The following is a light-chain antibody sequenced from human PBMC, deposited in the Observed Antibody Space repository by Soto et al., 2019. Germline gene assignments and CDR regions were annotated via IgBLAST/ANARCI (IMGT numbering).Light chain of an antibody. CDR3: SSYTTNSPLVF. Sequence: QSVLTQPASVSGSPGQSITISCTGTSSDIGGYNYVSWYRQHPGKAPKLMIYDVMYRHSGVSNRFSGSKSGNTASLTISGLQAEDEADYYCSSYTTNSPLVFFGGGTKVTVL. CDR2: DVM. CDR1: SSDIGGYNY. V-gene: IGLV2-14*03. J-gene: IGLJ2*01.